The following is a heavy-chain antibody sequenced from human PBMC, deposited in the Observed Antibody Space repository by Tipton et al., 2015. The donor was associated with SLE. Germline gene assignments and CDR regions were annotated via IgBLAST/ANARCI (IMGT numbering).Heavy chain of an antibody. J-gene: IGHJ4*02. CDR3: ARGSSLLGFCSGGSCYPLDY. CDR1: GGSFSGYY. D-gene: IGHD2-15*01. V-gene: IGHV4-34*01. CDR2: INHSGST. Sequence: TLSLTCAVYGGSFSGYYWSWIRQPPGKGLEWIGEINHSGSTTYNPSLKRRVSISVDKSKNQFSLILTSVTAADTAVYYCARGSSLLGFCSGGSCYPLDYWGQGTLVTVSS.